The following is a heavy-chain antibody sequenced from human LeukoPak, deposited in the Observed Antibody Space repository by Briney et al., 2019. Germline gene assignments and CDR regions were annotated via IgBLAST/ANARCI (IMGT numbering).Heavy chain of an antibody. CDR1: GFTFSSYA. Sequence: PGGSLRLSCAASGFTFSSYAMHWVRQAPGKGLEWVSAISGSGGSTYYADSVKGRFTISRDNSKITLYLQMNSLRAEDTAVYYCAKVVKQWLGPGSYSFDYWGQGTLVTVSS. J-gene: IGHJ4*02. D-gene: IGHD6-19*01. V-gene: IGHV3-23*01. CDR3: AKVVKQWLGPGSYSFDY. CDR2: ISGSGGST.